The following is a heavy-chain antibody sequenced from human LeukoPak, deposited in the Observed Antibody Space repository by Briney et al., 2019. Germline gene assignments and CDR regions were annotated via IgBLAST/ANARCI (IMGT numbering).Heavy chain of an antibody. Sequence: SETLSLTCTVSGDSISSRSWSWIRQPPGEGLEWIGYIYYSGSGSTTYNPSLKSRVTISADTSKNQLSLKLSSLTAADTAVYYCARQYYSHRSGYYAYYDFWSQGTLVTVSS. CDR1: GDSISSRS. CDR3: ARQYYSHRSGYYAYYDF. D-gene: IGHD3-22*01. CDR2: IYYSGSGST. V-gene: IGHV4-59*11. J-gene: IGHJ4*02.